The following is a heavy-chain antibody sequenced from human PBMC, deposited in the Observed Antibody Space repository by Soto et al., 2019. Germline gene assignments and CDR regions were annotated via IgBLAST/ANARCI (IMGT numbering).Heavy chain of an antibody. J-gene: IGHJ4*02. CDR1: GGSISSSSYY. Sequence: SETLSLTCTVSGGSISSSSYYWGWIRQPPGKGLEWIGSIYYSGSTYYNPSLKSRVTISVDTSKNQFSLKLSSVTAADTAVYYCARHTTAMVTAIDYWGQGTLVTVYS. CDR2: IYYSGST. CDR3: ARHTTAMVTAIDY. D-gene: IGHD5-18*01. V-gene: IGHV4-39*01.